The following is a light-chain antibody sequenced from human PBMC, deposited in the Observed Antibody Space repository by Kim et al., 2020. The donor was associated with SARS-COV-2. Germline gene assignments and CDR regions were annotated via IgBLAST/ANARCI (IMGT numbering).Light chain of an antibody. V-gene: IGKV2-28*01. J-gene: IGKJ1*01. CDR2: LGS. Sequence: EPASISCRSSQSLLHSNGYNYLDWYLQKPGQSPQLLIYLGSNRASGVPDRFSGSGSGTDFTLKISRVEAEDVGVYYCMQALQTTWTFGQGTKVDIK. CDR3: MQALQTTWT. CDR1: QSLLHSNGYNY.